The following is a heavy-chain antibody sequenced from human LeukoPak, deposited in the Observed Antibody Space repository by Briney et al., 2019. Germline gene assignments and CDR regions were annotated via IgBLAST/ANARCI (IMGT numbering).Heavy chain of an antibody. V-gene: IGHV4-59*01. CDR1: GGSMSGYF. Sequence: KASETLSLTCAVSGGSMSGYFWSWSRQPPGKGLEWIGYIYYSGSTNYNPSLKSRVTISVDTSKNQFSLKLSSVTAADTAVYYCARSITRRWYGDFQHWGQGTLVTVSS. CDR2: IYYSGST. CDR3: ARSITRRWYGDFQH. J-gene: IGHJ1*01. D-gene: IGHD6-13*01.